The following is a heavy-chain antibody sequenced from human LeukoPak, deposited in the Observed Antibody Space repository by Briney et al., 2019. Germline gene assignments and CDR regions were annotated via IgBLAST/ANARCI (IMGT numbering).Heavy chain of an antibody. Sequence: SETLSLTCTVSGGSISNGAYYWSWIRQYPGKGLEWIGYIYYTGSPYYNPSLKSRVTISIDTSKNQFSLRLSSVTAADTAVYYCARQRGYCTNGVCYTWYFDYWGQGTLVTVSS. V-gene: IGHV4-31*03. D-gene: IGHD2-8*01. J-gene: IGHJ4*02. CDR2: IYYTGSP. CDR3: ARQRGYCTNGVCYTWYFDY. CDR1: GGSISNGAYY.